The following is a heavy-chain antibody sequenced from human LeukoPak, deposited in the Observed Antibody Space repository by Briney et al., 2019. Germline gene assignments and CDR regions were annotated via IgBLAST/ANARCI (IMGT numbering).Heavy chain of an antibody. V-gene: IGHV6-1*01. CDR1: GDSVSSNSAT. J-gene: IGHJ6*02. CDR3: ARRSDMTAGGMDV. CDR2: TYYTSSWYT. D-gene: IGHD3-9*01. Sequence: SQTLSLTCAISGDSVSSNSATWNWIRQSPSRGLEWLGRTYYTSSWYTDYAVSVQSRVTINSDTSKNQFSLHLNSVTPEDTAVYYCARRSDMTAGGMDVWGQGTTVIVSS.